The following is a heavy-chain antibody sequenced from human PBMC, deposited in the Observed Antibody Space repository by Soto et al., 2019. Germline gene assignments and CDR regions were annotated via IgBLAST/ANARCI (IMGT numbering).Heavy chain of an antibody. CDR2: INHSGAT. J-gene: IGHJ4*02. CDR3: ARRRTGYSGGWPNGPGAYDY. D-gene: IGHD6-19*01. V-gene: IGHV4-34*01. CDR1: GGSFSGYY. Sequence: PSETLSLTCSVSGGSFSGYYWTWIRQSPGKSLEWIGEINHSGATNYNPSLKSGITMSIDTSRNQFSLNVSSVTAADTAVYYCARRRTGYSGGWPNGPGAYDYWGQGXLVTVPS.